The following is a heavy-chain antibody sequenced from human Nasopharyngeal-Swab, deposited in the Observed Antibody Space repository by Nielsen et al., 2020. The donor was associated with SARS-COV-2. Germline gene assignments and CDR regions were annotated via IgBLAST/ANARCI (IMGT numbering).Heavy chain of an antibody. Sequence: GGSLRLSCAASGFTFSDYYMSWIRQAPGKGLEWISYITNSGGSTSYADSVRGRFTVSRDNAKKSLILQMNSLRVEDTAIYYCASSIAAAVQHWGQGTLVTVSS. CDR3: ASSIAAAVQH. D-gene: IGHD6-6*01. CDR1: GFTFSDYY. CDR2: ITNSGGST. V-gene: IGHV3-11*01. J-gene: IGHJ1*01.